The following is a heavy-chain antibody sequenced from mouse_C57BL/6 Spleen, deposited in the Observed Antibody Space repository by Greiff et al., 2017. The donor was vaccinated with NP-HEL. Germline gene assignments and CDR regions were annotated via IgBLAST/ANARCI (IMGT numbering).Heavy chain of an antibody. CDR2: ISGGGGNT. CDR3: ARVYYGSSYWYFDV. CDR1: RFTFSSYT. J-gene: IGHJ1*03. V-gene: IGHV5-9*01. Sequence: EVKLVESGGGLVKPGGSLNLSCAASRFTFSSYTMSWVRQTPEKRLEWVATISGGGGNTYYPDSVKGRFTISRDNAKNTLYLQMSSLRSEDTALYYCARVYYGSSYWYFDVWGTGTTVTVSS. D-gene: IGHD1-1*01.